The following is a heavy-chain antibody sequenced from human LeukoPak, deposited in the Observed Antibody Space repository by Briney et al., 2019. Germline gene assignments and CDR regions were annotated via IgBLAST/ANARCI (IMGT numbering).Heavy chain of an antibody. J-gene: IGHJ4*02. CDR3: AKVRGGYFDY. D-gene: IGHD3-10*01. CDR1: GFTFSSYA. V-gene: IGHV3-23*01. Sequence: HAGGSLRLSCAASGFTFSSYAMSWVRQAPGKGLEWVSAISGSGNSTYYADSVKGRFTISTDNSKNTLYLQMNSLRAEDTAVYYCAKVRGGYFDYWGQGTLVTVSS. CDR2: ISGSGNST.